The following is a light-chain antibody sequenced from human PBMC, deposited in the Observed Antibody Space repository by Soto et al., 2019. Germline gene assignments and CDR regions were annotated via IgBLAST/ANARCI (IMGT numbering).Light chain of an antibody. CDR1: QSISSY. J-gene: IGKJ5*01. CDR2: DAS. Sequence: EIVLTQSPATLSLSPGERATLSCRASQSISSYLAWYQQKPGQAPRLLIYDASNRATGIPARFSGSGSGTDFFLTISSLEPEDFAIYYCQQRSTWPPITFGQGTRLEIK. CDR3: QQRSTWPPIT. V-gene: IGKV3-11*01.